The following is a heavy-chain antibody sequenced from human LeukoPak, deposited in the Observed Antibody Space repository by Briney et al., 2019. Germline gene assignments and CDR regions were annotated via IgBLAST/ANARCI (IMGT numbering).Heavy chain of an antibody. CDR1: GFTFSSYA. CDR2: ISYDGSNK. CDR3: AKEWRFSSSWYQYYFDY. D-gene: IGHD6-13*01. Sequence: GGSLRLSCAASGFTFSSYAMHRVRQAPGKGLEWVAVISYDGSNKYYADSVKGRFTISRDTSTNTLYLQLNSLRVDDTAVYFCAKEWRFSSSWYQYYFDYWGQGTLVTVSS. J-gene: IGHJ4*02. V-gene: IGHV3-30-3*01.